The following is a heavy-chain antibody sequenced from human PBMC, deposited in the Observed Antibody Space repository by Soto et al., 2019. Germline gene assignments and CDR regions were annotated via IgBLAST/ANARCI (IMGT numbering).Heavy chain of an antibody. CDR1: GYTFTGYY. J-gene: IGHJ6*02. CDR2: INPNSGGT. D-gene: IGHD3-22*01. V-gene: IGHV1-2*04. Sequence: ASVKVSCKASGYTFTGYYMHWVRQAPGQGLEWMGWINPNSGGTNYAQKFQGWVTMTRDTSISTAYMELSRLRSDDTAVYYCARGRPYYYDSSGHYGMDVWGQGTTVTVSS. CDR3: ARGRPYYYDSSGHYGMDV.